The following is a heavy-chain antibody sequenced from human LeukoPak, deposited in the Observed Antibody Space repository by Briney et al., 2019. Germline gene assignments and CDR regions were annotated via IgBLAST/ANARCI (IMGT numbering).Heavy chain of an antibody. V-gene: IGHV3-23*01. D-gene: IGHD3-10*01. Sequence: PGGALTLSCPASGFTFSSYAMNWLGQAPGRGLEGVSSISGSGYTTHYADSLQGRFTLSRNNSNKTLYLQMNRLTVEDTAVYYCAKDMSSDWYGGPDYWGQGALVTVS. CDR1: GFTFSSYA. CDR2: ISGSGYTT. CDR3: AKDMSSDWYGGPDY. J-gene: IGHJ4*02.